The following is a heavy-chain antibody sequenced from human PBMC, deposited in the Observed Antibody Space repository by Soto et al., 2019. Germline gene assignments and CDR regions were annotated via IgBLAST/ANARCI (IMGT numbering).Heavy chain of an antibody. Sequence: GGSLRLSCAASGFTFSSYGMHWVRQAPGKGLEWVAVISYDGSNKYYADSVKGRFTISRDNSKNTLYLQMSSLRAEDMAVYYCAKGAGYDILTGQEDYWGQGTLVTVSS. CDR2: ISYDGSNK. CDR1: GFTFSSYG. J-gene: IGHJ4*02. CDR3: AKGAGYDILTGQEDY. V-gene: IGHV3-30*18. D-gene: IGHD3-9*01.